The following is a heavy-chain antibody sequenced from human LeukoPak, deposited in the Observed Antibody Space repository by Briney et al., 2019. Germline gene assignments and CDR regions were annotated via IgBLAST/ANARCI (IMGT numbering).Heavy chain of an antibody. J-gene: IGHJ4*02. CDR3: AKGSGWYFDY. CDR1: GFTLSSYG. Sequence: RVGSLRLSCATSGFTLSSYGMHGVRQSPGTVLEWVAFIQFDGSSEYYADSVKGRFTFSRDNSRNTLHLQMNSLRPEDTAVYYCAKGSGWYFDYWGQGTLVTVSS. D-gene: IGHD6-19*01. V-gene: IGHV3-30*02. CDR2: IQFDGSSE.